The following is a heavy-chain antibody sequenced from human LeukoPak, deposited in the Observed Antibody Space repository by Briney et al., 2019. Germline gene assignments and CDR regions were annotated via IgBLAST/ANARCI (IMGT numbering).Heavy chain of an antibody. CDR3: ARDGGSSGPDAFDI. V-gene: IGHV3-48*03. D-gene: IGHD3-22*01. CDR2: ISGSGSTI. J-gene: IGHJ3*02. Sequence: QPGGSLRLSCAAPGFTFSSYEMNWVRQAPGKGLEWVSYISGSGSTIYYADSVKGRFTISRDNAKNSLYLQMNSLRAEDTAVYYCARDGGSSGPDAFDIWGQGTMVTVSS. CDR1: GFTFSSYE.